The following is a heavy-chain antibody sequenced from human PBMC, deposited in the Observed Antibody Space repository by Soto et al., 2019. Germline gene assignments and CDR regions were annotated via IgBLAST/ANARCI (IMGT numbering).Heavy chain of an antibody. D-gene: IGHD2-15*01. CDR2: IKSKTDGGTT. J-gene: IGHJ6*02. CDR1: GFTFSNAW. CDR3: TTGGAATPYYYYGMDV. V-gene: IGHV3-15*01. Sequence: EVQLVESGGGLVKPGGSLRLSCAASGFTFSNAWMSWVRQAPGKGLEWVGRIKSKTDGGTTDYAAPVKGRFTISRDDSKNTLYLQMNSLKTEDTAVYYCTTGGAATPYYYYGMDVWGQGTTVTGSS.